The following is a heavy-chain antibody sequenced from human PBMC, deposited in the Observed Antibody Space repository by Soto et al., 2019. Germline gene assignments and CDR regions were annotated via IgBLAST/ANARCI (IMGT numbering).Heavy chain of an antibody. D-gene: IGHD2-15*01. V-gene: IGHV4-30-4*01. CDR1: GGSISSGDYY. J-gene: IGHJ5*02. CDR2: IYYSGST. Sequence: QVQLQESGPGVVKPSQTLSLTCTVSGGSISSGDYYWSWIRQPPGKGLEWIGYIYYSGSTYYKPSLKGRVTILVDPSKNQFSLKLSSVPAADTAVYYCASVYCSGGSCYWGGNWFDPWGQGTLVTVSS. CDR3: ASVYCSGGSCYWGGNWFDP.